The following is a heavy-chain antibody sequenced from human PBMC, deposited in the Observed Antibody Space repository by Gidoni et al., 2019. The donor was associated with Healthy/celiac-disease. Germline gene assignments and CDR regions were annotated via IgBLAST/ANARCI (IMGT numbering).Heavy chain of an antibody. V-gene: IGHV3-23*01. D-gene: IGHD2-15*01. CDR1: GFTFSSYA. CDR3: AKDHRDGGYCSGGSCYIPDY. J-gene: IGHJ4*02. CDR2: ISGSGGST. Sequence: EVQLLESGGGLVQPGGSLRLSCAASGFTFSSYAMSWVRQAPGKGLEWVSAISGSGGSTYYADSVKGRFTISRDNSKNTLYLQMNSLRAEDTAVYYSAKDHRDGGYCSGGSCYIPDYWGQGTLVTVSS.